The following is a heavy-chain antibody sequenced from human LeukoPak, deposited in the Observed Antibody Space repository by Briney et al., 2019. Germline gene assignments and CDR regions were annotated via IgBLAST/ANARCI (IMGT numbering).Heavy chain of an antibody. J-gene: IGHJ4*02. CDR2: IFGSGGSA. D-gene: IGHD3-22*01. Sequence: GGSLRLSCTASGFTFNNYAMYWVRQAPRKGLEWVAGIFGSGGSAHYADSVKGRFTISRDNSKNTVYLQMDSLRGEDAAVYYCTKTTTGYSSGQYPGWPADHWGQGALVTVSS. CDR3: TKTTTGYSSGQYPGWPADH. CDR1: GFTFNNYA. V-gene: IGHV3-23*01.